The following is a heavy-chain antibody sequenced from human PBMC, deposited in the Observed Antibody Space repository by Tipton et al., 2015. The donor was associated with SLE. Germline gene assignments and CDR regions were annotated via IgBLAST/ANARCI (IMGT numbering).Heavy chain of an antibody. J-gene: IGHJ1*01. CDR1: GYSISSDYY. CDR3: ASEAYDFWSGPSAYFQH. Sequence: TLSLTCTVSGYSISSDYYWGWIRQPPGKGLEWIGEINHSGSTNYNPSLKSRVTISVDTSKNQFSLKLSSVTAADTAVYYCASEAYDFWSGPSAYFQHWGQGTRVTVSS. V-gene: IGHV4-38-2*02. D-gene: IGHD3-3*01. CDR2: INHSGST.